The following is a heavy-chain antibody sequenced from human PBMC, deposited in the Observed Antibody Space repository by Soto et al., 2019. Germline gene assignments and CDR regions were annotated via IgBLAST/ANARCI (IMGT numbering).Heavy chain of an antibody. CDR3: ARHPLSAWTDNYYYGMTV. CDR1: GFTFSSSA. Sequence: PGGSLRLSCAASGFTFSSSAMHRVRQAPGKGLEWVAVISYDGAYQDYADSVKGRFTISKDISKNTLYLQMDSLRPADTAVYYCARHPLSAWTDNYYYGMTVWGPGTTVTVSS. CDR2: ISYDGAYQ. D-gene: IGHD1-1*01. V-gene: IGHV3-30-3*01. J-gene: IGHJ6*02.